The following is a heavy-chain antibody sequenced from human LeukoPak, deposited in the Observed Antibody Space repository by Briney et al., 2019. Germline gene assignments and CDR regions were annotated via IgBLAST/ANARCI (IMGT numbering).Heavy chain of an antibody. D-gene: IGHD3-9*01. Sequence: SETLSLTCTVSGCTFTSSSYYWGWIRQPPGKGLEWIGSTYYSKSTYYNPSLKSRVTTSVDTSKNHFSLKLSSVTAADTAVYYCARSPQGDNYFDYWGQGHLVTVSS. CDR2: TYYSKST. CDR3: ARSPQGDNYFDY. J-gene: IGHJ4*02. V-gene: IGHV4-39*02. CDR1: GCTFTSSSYY.